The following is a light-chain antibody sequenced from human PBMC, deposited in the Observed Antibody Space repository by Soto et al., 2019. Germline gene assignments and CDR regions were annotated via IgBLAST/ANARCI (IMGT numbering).Light chain of an antibody. J-gene: IGLJ2*01. CDR2: SSN. CDR1: SSNIGSNA. CDR3: AAWDDSLKGVV. Sequence: QSALTQPPSASGTPGQRVTISCSGSSSNIGSNAVNWYQQLPGTAPKLLIYSSNQWPSGVPDRFSGSKSGTSASLAIGGLQSEDEADYYCAAWDDSLKGVVFGGGTKVTVL. V-gene: IGLV1-44*01.